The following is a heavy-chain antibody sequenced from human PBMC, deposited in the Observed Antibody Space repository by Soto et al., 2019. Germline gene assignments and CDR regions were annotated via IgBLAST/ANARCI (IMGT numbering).Heavy chain of an antibody. CDR1: GYTFTSYA. D-gene: IGHD4-17*01. CDR3: ARAPTTVTTYNWFDP. J-gene: IGHJ5*02. Sequence: GASVKVSCTASGYTFTSYAMHWVRQAPGQRLEWMGWINAGNGNTKYSQKFQGRVTITRDTSASTAYMELSSLRSEDTAVYYCARAPTTVTTYNWFDPWCQGTLVTVSS. CDR2: INAGNGNT. V-gene: IGHV1-3*01.